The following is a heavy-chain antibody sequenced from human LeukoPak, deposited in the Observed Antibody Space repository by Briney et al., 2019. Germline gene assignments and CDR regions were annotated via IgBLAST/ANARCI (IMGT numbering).Heavy chain of an antibody. CDR2: IYSGDST. V-gene: IGHV3-53*01. CDR3: ARQYYDILTGYYSHFDY. CDR1: GFTVSSNY. D-gene: IGHD3-9*01. J-gene: IGHJ4*02. Sequence: GGSLRLSCAASGFTVSSNYMSWVRQAPGKGLEWVSVIYSGDSTYYADSVKGRFTISRDNSKNTLYLQMNSLRAEDTAVYYCARQYYDILTGYYSHFDYWGQGTLVTVSS.